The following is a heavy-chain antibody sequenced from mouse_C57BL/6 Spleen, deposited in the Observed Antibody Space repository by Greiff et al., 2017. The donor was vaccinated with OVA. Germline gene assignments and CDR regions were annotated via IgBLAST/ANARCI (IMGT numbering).Heavy chain of an antibody. CDR1: GFTFSSYG. V-gene: IGHV5-6*02. CDR2: ISSGGSYT. Sequence: DVMLVESGGDLVKPGGSLKLSCAASGFTFSSYGMSWVRQTPDKRLEWVATISSGGSYTYYPDSVKGRFTISRDNAKNTLYLQMSSLKAEDTAIYYCAREDGNYEYYFDYWGQGTTLTVSS. D-gene: IGHD2-1*01. CDR3: AREDGNYEYYFDY. J-gene: IGHJ2*01.